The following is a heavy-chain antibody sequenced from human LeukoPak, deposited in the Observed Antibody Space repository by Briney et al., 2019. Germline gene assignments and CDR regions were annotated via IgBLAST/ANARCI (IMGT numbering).Heavy chain of an antibody. J-gene: IGHJ4*02. D-gene: IGHD2-2*01. CDR2: ISSSSSTI. Sequence: QPGGSLRLSCAASGFTFSSYSMNWVRQAPGKGLEWVSYISSSSSTIYYADSVKGRFTISRDNAKNSLYLQMNSLRAEDTAVYYCAREAWVVPPALDYWGQGTLVTVSS. CDR3: AREAWVVPPALDY. CDR1: GFTFSSYS. V-gene: IGHV3-48*01.